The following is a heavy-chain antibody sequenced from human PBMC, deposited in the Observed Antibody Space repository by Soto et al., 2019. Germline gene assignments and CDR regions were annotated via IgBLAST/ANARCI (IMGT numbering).Heavy chain of an antibody. V-gene: IGHV3-30*18. CDR2: ISFDGNNK. CDR3: VKPKEHFYDSSPGET. Sequence: VGSLRLSCAASGFTFSNYGMHWVRQAPGKGLEWVAIISFDGNNKYYSDSVKGRFTISRDNSKNMVFLQMNSLRPEDTAVYYCVKPKEHFYDSSPGETWGQGTPVTVSS. D-gene: IGHD3-22*01. J-gene: IGHJ5*02. CDR1: GFTFSNYG.